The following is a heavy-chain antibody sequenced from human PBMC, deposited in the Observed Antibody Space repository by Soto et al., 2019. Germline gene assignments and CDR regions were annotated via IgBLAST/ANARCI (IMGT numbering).Heavy chain of an antibody. CDR2: IYHLGTT. J-gene: IGHJ5*02. Sequence: SETLSLTCTVSGDTVSRTRWWSWVRQSPGRGLEWIGDIYHLGTTNYNPSLKRRVSISLDKSKNQFSLKLTSVTAADTAVYFCARTGKFYYYDMSGLPFDPWGPGVLVTVSS. CDR1: GDTVSRTRW. CDR3: ARTGKFYYYDMSGLPFDP. V-gene: IGHV4-4*02. D-gene: IGHD3-22*01.